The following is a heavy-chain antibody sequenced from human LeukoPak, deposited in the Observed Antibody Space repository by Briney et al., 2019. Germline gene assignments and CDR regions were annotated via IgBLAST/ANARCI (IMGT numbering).Heavy chain of an antibody. CDR1: GRTFSSYA. J-gene: IGHJ4*02. CDR3: ARDLAGPSSL. CDR2: IIPIFGTA. Sequence: SAKVSCKASGRTFSSYAISWVRQAPGQGLEWMGGIIPIFGTANYAQKFQGRVTITTDESTSTAYMELSSLRSEDTAVYYCARDLAGPSSLWGEGTLVTVSS. V-gene: IGHV1-69*05.